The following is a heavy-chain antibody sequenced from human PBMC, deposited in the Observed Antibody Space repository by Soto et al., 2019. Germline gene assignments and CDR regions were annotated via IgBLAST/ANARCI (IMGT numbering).Heavy chain of an antibody. CDR2: ISATGGST. CDR1: GFTFNNYA. CDR3: AKDRLAGNFDY. Sequence: EVQVLDFGGGLVQPGGSLRLSCAASGFTFNNYAMNWVRQAPGKGLEWVATISATGGSTYYADSVKGRFTISRDNSKNTLYLQMNGLRVEDTAVYYCAKDRLAGNFDYWRQGTQVTVSS. J-gene: IGHJ4*02. V-gene: IGHV3-23*01.